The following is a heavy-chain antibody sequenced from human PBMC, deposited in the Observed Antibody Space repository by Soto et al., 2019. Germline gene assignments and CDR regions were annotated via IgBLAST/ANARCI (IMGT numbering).Heavy chain of an antibody. CDR1: GGTFRNYP. V-gene: IGHV1-69*02. J-gene: IGHJ4*02. D-gene: IGHD3-10*01. Sequence: QVQLVQSGPEVKKPGSSVKVSCKASGGTFRNYPINWVRQAPGQGLEWMGSIFPLTDIPDYAQNFQARLTISADKSTTTAYMELSSLTSDDTAMYFCARCPLLVLNYFQSWGQGTLVTVSS. CDR2: IFPLTDIP. CDR3: ARCPLLVLNYFQS.